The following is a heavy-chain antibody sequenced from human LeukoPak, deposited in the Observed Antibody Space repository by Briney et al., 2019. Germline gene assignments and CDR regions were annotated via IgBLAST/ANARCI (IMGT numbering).Heavy chain of an antibody. D-gene: IGHD2-2*01. J-gene: IGHJ4*02. CDR3: AKVAQAYCSSTSCSPPDY. V-gene: IGHV3-23*01. CDR1: GFTFSSYA. Sequence: PGGSLRLSCAASGFTFSSYAMSWVRQAPGKGLEWVSAISGSGGSTYYADSVKGRFTISRDNSKNTLYLQMNSLRAEDTAVYYCAKVAQAYCSSTSCSPPDYWGQGTLVTVSS. CDR2: ISGSGGST.